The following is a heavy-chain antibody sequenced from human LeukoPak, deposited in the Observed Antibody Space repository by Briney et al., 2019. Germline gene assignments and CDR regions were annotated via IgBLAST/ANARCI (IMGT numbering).Heavy chain of an antibody. Sequence: PSETLSLTCAVSGGSISSGGYSWSWIRQPPGKGLEWIGYIYYSGSTYYNPSLKSRVTISVDTSKNQFSLKLSSVTAADTAVYFCARVRVIDWGSSYFDYWGQGNLVTVSS. D-gene: IGHD3-9*01. CDR2: IYYSGST. CDR3: ARVRVIDWGSSYFDY. V-gene: IGHV4-30-4*07. CDR1: GGSISSGGYS. J-gene: IGHJ4*02.